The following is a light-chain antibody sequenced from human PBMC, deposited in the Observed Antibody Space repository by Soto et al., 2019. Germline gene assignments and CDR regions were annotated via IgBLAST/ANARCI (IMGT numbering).Light chain of an antibody. V-gene: IGKV1-33*01. CDR3: QQYDDLPYT. J-gene: IGKJ2*01. Sequence: DIQLTQSPSSLSASVGDRVTITCQASQDIKNFLNWYQQKPGKAPKLLIYDGSSLETGVPPRFSGSGSGTDFTFAISSLQPEDIATYYCQQYDDLPYTFGQGTKLEI. CDR1: QDIKNF. CDR2: DGS.